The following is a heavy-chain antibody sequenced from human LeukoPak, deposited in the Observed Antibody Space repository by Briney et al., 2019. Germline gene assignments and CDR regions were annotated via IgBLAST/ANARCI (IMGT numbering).Heavy chain of an antibody. D-gene: IGHD6-13*01. V-gene: IGHV1-2*06. CDR3: ARTRIAAAGYYFDY. J-gene: IGHJ4*02. CDR1: GYTFTGYY. CDR2: INPNSGGT. Sequence: GASVKVSCKASGYTFTGYYMHWVRQAPGQGLEWMGRINPNSGGTNYAQKFQGRVTMTRDTSISTAYMELSRLRSGDTAVYYCARTRIAAAGYYFDYWGQGTLVTVSS.